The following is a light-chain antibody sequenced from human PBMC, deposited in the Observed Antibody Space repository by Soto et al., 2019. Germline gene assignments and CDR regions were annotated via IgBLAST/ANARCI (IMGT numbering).Light chain of an antibody. CDR1: QSISSSY. Sequence: EIVLTQSPGTLSLSPGERATLSCRASQSISSSYLAWYQQKPGQAPRTLIHGASSRATGIPDRFSGSGSGTDFTLTISRLEPEDFAVYYCQQFGSSLPWTFGQGTKVDIK. CDR3: QQFGSSLPWT. CDR2: GAS. J-gene: IGKJ1*01. V-gene: IGKV3-20*01.